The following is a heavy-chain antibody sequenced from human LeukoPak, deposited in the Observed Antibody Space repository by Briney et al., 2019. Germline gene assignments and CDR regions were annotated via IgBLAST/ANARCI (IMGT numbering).Heavy chain of an antibody. Sequence: PSETLSLTCTVSGGSISSSSYYWGWIRQPPGKGLEWIGSIYYSGSTYYNPSLKSRVTISVDTSKNQFSLKLSSVTAADTAVYYCARDEEYCGGDCYVPLDYWGQGTLVTVSS. CDR1: GGSISSSSYY. CDR3: ARDEEYCGGDCYVPLDY. V-gene: IGHV4-39*02. CDR2: IYYSGST. J-gene: IGHJ4*02. D-gene: IGHD2-21*02.